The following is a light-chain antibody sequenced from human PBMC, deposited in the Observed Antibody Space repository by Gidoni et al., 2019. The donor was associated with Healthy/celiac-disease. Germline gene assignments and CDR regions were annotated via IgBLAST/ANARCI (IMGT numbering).Light chain of an antibody. CDR2: WAS. V-gene: IGKV4-1*01. CDR3: QQYYSTPWT. J-gene: IGKJ1*01. CDR1: QSVLYSSNNKNY. Sequence: DIVMTQSPDSLAVSRGERATINCQSSQSVLYSSNNKNYLAWYQQKPGQPPKLLIYWASTRESGVPDRFSGGGSGTDFTLTISSLQAEDVAVYYCQQYYSTPWTFGQGTKVEIK.